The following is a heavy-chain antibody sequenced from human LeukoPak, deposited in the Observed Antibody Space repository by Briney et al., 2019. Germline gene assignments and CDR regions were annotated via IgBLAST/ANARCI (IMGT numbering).Heavy chain of an antibody. CDR3: AKGTIRLAAAGTCDY. CDR2: ISWSSGSI. D-gene: IGHD6-13*01. J-gene: IGHJ4*02. CDR1: GFTFDDYA. Sequence: GRSLRLSCAASGFTFDDYAMHWVRQAPGKGLEWVSGISWSSGSIGYADSVKGRFTISRDNAKNSLYLQMNSLRAEDTALYYCAKGTIRLAAAGTCDYWGQGTLVTVSS. V-gene: IGHV3-9*01.